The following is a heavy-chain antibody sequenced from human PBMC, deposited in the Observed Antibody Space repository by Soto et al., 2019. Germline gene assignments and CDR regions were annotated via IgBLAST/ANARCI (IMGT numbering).Heavy chain of an antibody. Sequence: EVQLVESGGGLVQPGRSLRLSCAASGFTFDDYSMPWVRQAPGKGLEWVSGISGNSGSIGYADSVKGRFTISRDNAKNSLYLQMNSLRAEDTALYYCAKDSGDCSITSCYAFDIWGQGTMVTVAS. CDR2: ISGNSGSI. CDR1: GFTFDDYS. V-gene: IGHV3-9*01. CDR3: AKDSGDCSITSCYAFDI. J-gene: IGHJ3*02. D-gene: IGHD2-2*01.